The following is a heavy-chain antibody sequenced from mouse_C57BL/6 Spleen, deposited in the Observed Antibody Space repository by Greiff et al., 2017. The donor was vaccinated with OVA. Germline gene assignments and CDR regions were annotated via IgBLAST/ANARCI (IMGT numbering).Heavy chain of an antibody. D-gene: IGHD2-3*01. J-gene: IGHJ3*01. V-gene: IGHV14-4*01. CDR1: GFNIKDDY. Sequence: VQLQQSGAELVRPGASVKLSCTASGFNIKDDYMHWVKQRPEQGLEWIGWIDPENGDTEYASKFQGKATITADTSSNTAYLQLSSLTSEDTAVYYCTTSRWSWFAYWGQGTLVTVSA. CDR2: IDPENGDT. CDR3: TTSRWSWFAY.